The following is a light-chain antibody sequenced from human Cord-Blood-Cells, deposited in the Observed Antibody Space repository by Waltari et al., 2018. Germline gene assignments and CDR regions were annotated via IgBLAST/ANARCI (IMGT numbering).Light chain of an antibody. V-gene: IGLV2-14*01. CDR3: SSYTSSSTYV. CDR1: SSDVGGYNY. Sequence: QSALTQPASVSGSPGQSITISSTGPSSDVGGYNYVSWYQQHPGKAPKLMIYEVSNRPSGVSNRFSGSKSGNTASLTISGLQAEDEADYYCSSYTSSSTYVFGTGTKVTVL. CDR2: EVS. J-gene: IGLJ1*01.